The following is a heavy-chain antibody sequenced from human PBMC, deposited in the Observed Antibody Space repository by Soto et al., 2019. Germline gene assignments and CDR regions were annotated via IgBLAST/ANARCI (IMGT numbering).Heavy chain of an antibody. V-gene: IGHV4-59*01. D-gene: IGHD2-21*02. CDR3: TRDGDGRMTTNPYYYYGMDV. Sequence: PSETLNLTSTVSGGSISGYYWSWIRQPPGKGLEWIGNVYYSGGAKYNPSVKRRVSISVDTSKNQFSLNLSSVTAADTAVYYCTRDGDGRMTTNPYYYYGMDVWGPGITVTVSS. CDR2: VYYSGGA. CDR1: GGSISGYY. J-gene: IGHJ6*02.